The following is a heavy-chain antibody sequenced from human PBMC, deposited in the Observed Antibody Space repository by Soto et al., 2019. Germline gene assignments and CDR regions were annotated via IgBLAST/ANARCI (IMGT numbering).Heavy chain of an antibody. D-gene: IGHD2-15*01. V-gene: IGHV3-30-3*01. CDR1: GFTFSSYA. J-gene: IGHJ4*02. CDR3: ASARFDS. CDR2: ISYDGSNK. Sequence: GGSLRLSCAASGFTFSSYAMHWVRQAPGKGLEWVAVISYDGSNKYYADSVKGRFTISIDTSQYQFTLRLSSVTAADTAMYYCASARFDSWGQGTLVTVSS.